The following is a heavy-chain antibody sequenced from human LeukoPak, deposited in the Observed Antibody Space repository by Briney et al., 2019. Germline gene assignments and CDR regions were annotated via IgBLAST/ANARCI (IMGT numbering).Heavy chain of an antibody. CDR1: GGSTSFYY. J-gene: IGHJ4*02. CDR3: ARGPTRYYFDY. Sequence: SETLSLTCTVSGGSTSFYYWSWIRQPPGKGLEWIGYIYYNGNTNYNPSLKSPVSISIDTSKNQFSLKLTSVTAADTAVYYCARGPTRYYFDYWGQGILVTVSS. V-gene: IGHV4-59*01. CDR2: IYYNGNT. D-gene: IGHD1/OR15-1a*01.